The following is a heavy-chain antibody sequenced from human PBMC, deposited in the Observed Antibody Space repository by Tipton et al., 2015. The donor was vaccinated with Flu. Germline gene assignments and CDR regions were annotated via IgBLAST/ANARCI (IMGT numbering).Heavy chain of an antibody. D-gene: IGHD5-12*01. CDR1: GGPISSSY. CDR2: ISTSGST. CDR3: ARDLRGYSGYTGGDAFDM. Sequence: TPSPTCTVSGGPISSSYWSWIRQPAGKGLEWIGRISTSGSTNYNASLESRVTMSRDTSKNHFSLRLSSATAADTALYYCARDLRGYSGYTGGDAFDMWGQGIMVTVSS. J-gene: IGHJ3*02. V-gene: IGHV4-4*07.